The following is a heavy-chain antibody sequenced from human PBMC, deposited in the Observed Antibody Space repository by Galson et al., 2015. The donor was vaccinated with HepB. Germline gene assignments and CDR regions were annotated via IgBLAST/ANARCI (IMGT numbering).Heavy chain of an antibody. D-gene: IGHD1-26*01. V-gene: IGHV1-69*10. Sequence: CKASGGTFSSYAISWVRQAPGQGLEWMGGIIPILGIANYAQKFQGRVTITADKSTSTAYMELSSLRSEDTAVYYCARDNSVGYYFDYWGQGTLVTVSS. CDR3: ARDNSVGYYFDY. CDR1: GGTFSSYA. J-gene: IGHJ4*02. CDR2: IIPILGIA.